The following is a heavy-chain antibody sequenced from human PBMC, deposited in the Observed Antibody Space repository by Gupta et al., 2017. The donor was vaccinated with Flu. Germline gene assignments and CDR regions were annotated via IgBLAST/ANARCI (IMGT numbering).Heavy chain of an antibody. CDR3: AKEQYGGNSGVLDY. CDR2: IRGSGDST. J-gene: IGHJ4*02. CDR1: RFTFSSYA. Sequence: EVQLLESGGGLVQPGGSLRLSCAGSRFTFSSYAMSWVRQAPGKGLAWVSAIRGSGDSTYYADSVKCRFTISRDNSKNKLYLQMNSLIAEDTAVYYWAKEQYGGNSGVLDYWGQGTLVTGSS. D-gene: IGHD2-21*02. V-gene: IGHV3-23*01.